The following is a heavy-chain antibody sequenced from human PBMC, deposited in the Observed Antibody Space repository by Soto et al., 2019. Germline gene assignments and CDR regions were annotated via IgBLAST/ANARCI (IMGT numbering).Heavy chain of an antibody. CDR1: EGKIIGRGGC. J-gene: IGHJ4*02. V-gene: IGHV4-39*01. CDR2: IYYTGST. Sequence: HSWSVAEGKIIGRGGCRSRNKQPPGKGLEWIGTIYYTGSTDYNPSLKSRVSISVDRSKNQFSLRLSSVTAADTAVYYCASPPTAVSGYFKYWGQAALV. CDR3: ASPPTAVSGYFKY. D-gene: IGHD3-3*01.